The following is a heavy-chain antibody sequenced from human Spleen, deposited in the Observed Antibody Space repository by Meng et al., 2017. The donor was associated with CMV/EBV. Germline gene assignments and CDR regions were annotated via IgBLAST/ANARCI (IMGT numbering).Heavy chain of an antibody. CDR3: ARDGGYYGMDV. CDR1: GGSISTYY. D-gene: IGHD3-16*01. CDR2: IYYSGTT. J-gene: IGHJ6*02. V-gene: IGHV4-59*01. Sequence: SETLSLTCTVSGGSISTYYWSWIRQPPGKGLEWIANIYYSGTTNYNPSLRSRVTISVHTSKNQFSLKVNSVTAADTALYYCARDGGYYGMDVWGRGTTVTVSS.